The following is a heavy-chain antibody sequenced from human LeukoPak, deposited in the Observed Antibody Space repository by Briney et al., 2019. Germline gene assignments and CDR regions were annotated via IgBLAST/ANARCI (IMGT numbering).Heavy chain of an antibody. V-gene: IGHV3-66*01. CDR1: GFIVSSCF. D-gene: IGHD3-9*01. Sequence: GGSLRLSCAASGFIVSSCFMSWVRQAPGKGLEWVSVIYSGGNTYYADSVKGRFTISRDNAKNSLYLQMNSLRAEDTAVYYCARAPPYYDIHRDAFDIWGQGTMVTVSS. CDR3: ARAPPYYDIHRDAFDI. CDR2: IYSGGNT. J-gene: IGHJ3*02.